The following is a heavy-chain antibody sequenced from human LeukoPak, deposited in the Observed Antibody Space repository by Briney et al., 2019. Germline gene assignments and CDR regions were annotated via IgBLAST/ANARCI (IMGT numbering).Heavy chain of an antibody. D-gene: IGHD2-2*01. Sequence: GGSLRLSCAASGFTVSSNYMNWVRQAPGKGLEWVSIIYSGGSTYYADSVKGRFTISRDNSKNTLYLQMNSLRAEDTAVYYCAKGYCSSTSCSGGAFDIWGQGTMVTVSS. V-gene: IGHV3-66*01. CDR1: GFTVSSNY. CDR2: IYSGGST. CDR3: AKGYCSSTSCSGGAFDI. J-gene: IGHJ3*02.